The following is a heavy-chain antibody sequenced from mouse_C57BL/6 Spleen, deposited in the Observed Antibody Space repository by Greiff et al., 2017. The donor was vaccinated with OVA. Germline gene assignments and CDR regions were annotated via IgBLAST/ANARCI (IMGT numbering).Heavy chain of an antibody. CDR1: GYTFTNYW. Sequence: VQLQQPGAELVRPGTSVKMSCKASGYTFTNYWIGWARQRPGHGLEWIGDIYPGGGYTNYHEKFKGKATLTADKSSSTAYMQVSSLTSEDSAIYYCASGTVARFDYWGQGTTLTVSS. CDR2: IYPGGGYT. J-gene: IGHJ2*01. CDR3: ASGTVARFDY. V-gene: IGHV1-63*01. D-gene: IGHD1-1*01.